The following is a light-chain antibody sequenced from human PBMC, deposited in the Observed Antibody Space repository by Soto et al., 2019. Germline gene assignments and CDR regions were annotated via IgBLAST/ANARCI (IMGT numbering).Light chain of an antibody. J-gene: IGLJ3*02. CDR1: SSDVGGYNF. CDR3: SSYTTSGTWV. V-gene: IGLV2-14*03. CDR2: DVS. Sequence: QSVLTQPASVSGSPGQSITISCTGTSSDVGGYNFVSWYQQHPGKAPKLMIYDVSNRPSGVSNRFSGSKSGNTASLTMSGLQAEDEADYYCSSYTTSGTWVFGGGTQLTVL.